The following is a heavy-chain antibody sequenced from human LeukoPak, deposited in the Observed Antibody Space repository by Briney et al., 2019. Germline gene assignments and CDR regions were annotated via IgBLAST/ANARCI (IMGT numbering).Heavy chain of an antibody. J-gene: IGHJ3*02. CDR1: GFTFSSYS. CDR2: ISSSSSYI. CDR3: ARDGYCSGGSCYPGAFDI. V-gene: IGHV3-21*01. Sequence: GGSLRLSCAASGFTFSSYSMNWVRQAPGKGLEWVSSISSSSSYIYYADSVKGRLTISRDNAKNSLYLQMNSLRAEDTAVYYRARDGYCSGGSCYPGAFDIWGQGTMVTVSS. D-gene: IGHD2-15*01.